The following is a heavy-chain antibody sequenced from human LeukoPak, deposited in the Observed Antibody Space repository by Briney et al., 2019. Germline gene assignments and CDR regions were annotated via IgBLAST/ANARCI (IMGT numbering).Heavy chain of an antibody. CDR3: ARGHSSAAYDISGYYYEFPDAFDI. Sequence: SETLSLTCTVSGGSISNYYWSWIRQPPGKGLEWIGYIYYTGSTNYNPSLKSRVTISVDTSKNQFSLKLSSVTAADTAVYYCARGHSSAAYDISGYYYEFPDAFDIWGQGTMVTVSS. D-gene: IGHD3-22*01. V-gene: IGHV4-59*01. CDR2: IYYTGST. J-gene: IGHJ3*02. CDR1: GGSISNYY.